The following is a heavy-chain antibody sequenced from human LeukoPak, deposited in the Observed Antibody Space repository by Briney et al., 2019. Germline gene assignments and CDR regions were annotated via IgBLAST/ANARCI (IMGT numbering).Heavy chain of an antibody. CDR1: GFTFSSYS. D-gene: IGHD3-3*01. J-gene: IGHJ4*02. CDR2: ISSSSTI. V-gene: IGHV3-48*01. CDR3: ARDRPGDFWSGYYTYPPDY. Sequence: LGGSLRLSCAASGFTFSSYSMNWVRQAPGKGLEWVSYISSSSTIYYADSVKGRFTISRDNAKNSLYLQMNSLRAEDTAVYYCARDRPGDFWSGYYTYPPDYWGQGTLVTVSS.